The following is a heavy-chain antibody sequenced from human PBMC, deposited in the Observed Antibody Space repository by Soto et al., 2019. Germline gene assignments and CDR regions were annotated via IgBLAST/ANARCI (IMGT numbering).Heavy chain of an antibody. CDR1: GYTFTSYA. CDR2: INAGNGDT. V-gene: IGHV1-3*01. J-gene: IGHJ6*02. D-gene: IGHD3-3*01. CDR3: ARGPDDFWSGLYYYGMDV. Sequence: ASVKFSCKASGYTFTSYAMHWVRQAPGQRLEWMGWINAGNGDTKYSQKFQGRVTITRDTSASTAYMELSSLRSEDTAVYYCARGPDDFWSGLYYYGMDVWGQGTTVTVSS.